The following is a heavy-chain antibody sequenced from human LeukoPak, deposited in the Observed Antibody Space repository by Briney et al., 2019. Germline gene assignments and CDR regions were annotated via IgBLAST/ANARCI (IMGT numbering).Heavy chain of an antibody. J-gene: IGHJ4*02. CDR2: IWYDGSND. V-gene: IGHV3-33*01. CDR1: GFTLSQYA. D-gene: IGHD2-15*01. Sequence: PGGSLRLSCAASGFTLSQYAMHWVRQAPGKGLEWVVAIWYDGSNDYYADSVKGRFTISRDNAKNTLDLQMSSLRAEDTAVYYCARVDCSGGSCYFDYWGQGSLVTVSS. CDR3: ARVDCSGGSCYFDY.